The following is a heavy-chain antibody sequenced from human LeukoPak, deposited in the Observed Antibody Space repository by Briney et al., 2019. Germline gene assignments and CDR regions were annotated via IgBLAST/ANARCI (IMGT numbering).Heavy chain of an antibody. CDR3: ARDGYYYDSSGYYYYFDY. CDR1: GFTFSSYA. D-gene: IGHD3-22*01. CDR2: ISYDGSNK. V-gene: IGHV3-30*04. J-gene: IGHJ4*02. Sequence: GGSLRLSCAASGFTFSSYAMHWVRQAPGKGLGWGAVISYDGSNKYYADSVKGRFTISRDNSKNTLYLQMNSLRAEDTAVYYCARDGYYYDSSGYYYYFDYWGQGTLVTVSS.